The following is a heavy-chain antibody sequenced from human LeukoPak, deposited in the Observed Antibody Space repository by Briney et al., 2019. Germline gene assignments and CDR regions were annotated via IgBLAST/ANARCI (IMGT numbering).Heavy chain of an antibody. Sequence: ASVTVCCKVSAYTLTVLSMPWVRQAPGNGLEWMGGFDPEDGETIYAQKFQGRVIMTEDTSTDTAYMELSSLRSEDTAVYYCATGIYGDYEIDYWGQGTLVTVAS. J-gene: IGHJ4*02. D-gene: IGHD4-17*01. CDR1: AYTLTVLS. CDR3: ATGIYGDYEIDY. V-gene: IGHV1-24*01. CDR2: FDPEDGET.